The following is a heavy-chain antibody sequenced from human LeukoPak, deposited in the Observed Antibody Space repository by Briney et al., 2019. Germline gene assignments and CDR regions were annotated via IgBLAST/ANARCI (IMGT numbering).Heavy chain of an antibody. CDR1: GGSFSGYY. V-gene: IGHV4-34*01. Sequence: SETLSLNCAVYGGSFSGYYWSWIRQPPGKGLEWIGEINHSGSTNYNPSLKSRVTISVDTSKNQFSLKLSSVTAADTAVYYCARGRRSVQRVAGGYYYYMDVWGKGTTVTVSS. D-gene: IGHD3-16*01. J-gene: IGHJ6*03. CDR2: INHSGST. CDR3: ARGRRSVQRVAGGYYYYMDV.